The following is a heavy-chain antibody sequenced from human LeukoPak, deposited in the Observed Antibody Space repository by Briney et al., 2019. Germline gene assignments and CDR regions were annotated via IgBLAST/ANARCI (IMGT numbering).Heavy chain of an antibody. V-gene: IGHV4-31*03. Sequence: PSETLSLTCSVSDDLIIGAPYFWSWVRQHPGKGLEWIAYTYYSGNTYYNPSLKSRVALSVDTSKNQFSLNLTSVTAADTAVYFCARVVGSTSWFDSWGQGTLVTVSS. CDR1: DDLIIGAPYF. D-gene: IGHD1-26*01. CDR3: ARVVGSTSWFDS. CDR2: TYYSGNT. J-gene: IGHJ5*01.